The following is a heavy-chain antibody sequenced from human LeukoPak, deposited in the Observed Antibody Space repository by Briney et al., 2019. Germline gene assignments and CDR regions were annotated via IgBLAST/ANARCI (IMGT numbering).Heavy chain of an antibody. Sequence: PSETLSLTCTVSGGSISSSSYYWGWIRQPPGKGLEWIGSSYYRGSTYYNPSLKSRVTIFVDTSKNQFSLQLSSVTAADTAVYYCARHPTNSDFWSGSSYFDYWGQGTLVTVSS. J-gene: IGHJ4*02. D-gene: IGHD3-3*01. V-gene: IGHV4-39*01. CDR3: ARHPTNSDFWSGSSYFDY. CDR1: GGSISSSSYY. CDR2: SYYRGST.